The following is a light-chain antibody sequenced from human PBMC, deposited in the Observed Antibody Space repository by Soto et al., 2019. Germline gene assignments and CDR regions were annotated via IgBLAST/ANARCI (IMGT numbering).Light chain of an antibody. Sequence: EAVLTPSPRNLALSAGKIDTLACRASQSVTNNYLAWYQQKPGQAPRLLIYGASNRATGIPDRFSGSGSGTDFTLTISRLEPEDFAVYYCQQYGSSGTFGQGTKVDIK. CDR3: QQYGSSGT. CDR2: GAS. V-gene: IGKV3-20*01. J-gene: IGKJ1*01. CDR1: QSVTNNY.